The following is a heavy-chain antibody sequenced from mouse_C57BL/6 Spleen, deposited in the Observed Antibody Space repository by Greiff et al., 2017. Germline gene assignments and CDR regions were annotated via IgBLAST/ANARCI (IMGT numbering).Heavy chain of an antibody. Sequence: QVHVKQSGAELVRPGTSVKMSCKASGYTFTNYWIGWAKQRPGHGLEWIGDIYPGGGYTNYNEKFKGKATLTADKSSSTAYMQFSSLTSEDSAIDYCARWLLRADYYFDYWGQGTTLTVSS. CDR2: IYPGGGYT. CDR3: ARWLLRADYYFDY. J-gene: IGHJ2*01. CDR1: GYTFTNYW. D-gene: IGHD2-3*01. V-gene: IGHV1-63*01.